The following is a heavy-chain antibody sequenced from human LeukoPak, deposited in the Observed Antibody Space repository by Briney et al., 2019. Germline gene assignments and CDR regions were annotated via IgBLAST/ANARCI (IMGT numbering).Heavy chain of an antibody. CDR2: MYYTGST. CDR3: AAVVVSGTPYFDY. J-gene: IGHJ4*02. CDR1: GGSVRSYY. Sequence: PPETLSLTCTVSGGSVRSYYWTWIRQPPGKGLEGSGYMYYTGSTKYNPSLKSRVSISVDTSKNQFSLTLTSVTAADTAVYYCAAVVVSGTPYFDYWGQGTLVTVSS. D-gene: IGHD2-21*02. V-gene: IGHV4-59*02.